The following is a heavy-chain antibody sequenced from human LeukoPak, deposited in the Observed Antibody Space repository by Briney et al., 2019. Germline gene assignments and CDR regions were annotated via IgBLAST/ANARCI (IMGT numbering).Heavy chain of an antibody. CDR2: IYYSGNT. Sequence: SETLSLTCTVSGGSISPYYWSWIRQPPGKGLEWLGSIYYSGNTDYNPSLKSRVAISVDTSKNQFSLKLSSVTAADTAVYYCARDWGLLATSGRGALDIWGQGTMVTVSS. J-gene: IGHJ3*02. CDR3: ARDWGLLATSGRGALDI. D-gene: IGHD2-15*01. CDR1: GGSISPYY. V-gene: IGHV4-59*01.